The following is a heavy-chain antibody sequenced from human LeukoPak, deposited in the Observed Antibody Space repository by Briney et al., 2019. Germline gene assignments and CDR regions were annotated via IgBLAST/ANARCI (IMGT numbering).Heavy chain of an antibody. CDR2: ISSSSSYI. V-gene: IGHV3-21*01. Sequence: GGSLRLSCAASGFTFSSYSMNWVRQAPGKGLEWISSISSSSSYIYYADSVKGRFTISRDNAKNSLYLQMNSLRAEDTAGYYCARPGELLTPGDAFDIWGHGTMVTVSS. J-gene: IGHJ3*02. CDR1: GFTFSSYS. D-gene: IGHD3-10*01. CDR3: ARPGELLTPGDAFDI.